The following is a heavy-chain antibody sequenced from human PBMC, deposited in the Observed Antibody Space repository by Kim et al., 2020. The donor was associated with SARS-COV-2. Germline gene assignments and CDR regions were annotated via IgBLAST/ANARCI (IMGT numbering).Heavy chain of an antibody. Sequence: GGSLRLSCAASGFTFSDYYMSWIRQAPGKGLEWVSYISSSSSYTNYADSVKGRFTISRDNAKNSLYLQMNSLRAKDTAVYYCAREATSPYCSGGSCYSLPAYYFDYWGQGTLVTVSS. CDR3: AREATSPYCSGGSCYSLPAYYFDY. V-gene: IGHV3-11*05. CDR2: ISSSSSYT. D-gene: IGHD2-15*01. J-gene: IGHJ4*02. CDR1: GFTFSDYY.